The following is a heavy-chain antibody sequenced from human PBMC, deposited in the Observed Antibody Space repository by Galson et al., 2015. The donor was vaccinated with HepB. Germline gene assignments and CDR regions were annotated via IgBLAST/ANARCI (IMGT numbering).Heavy chain of an antibody. D-gene: IGHD1-26*01. CDR1: GYTFTSYG. Sequence: SVKVSCKASGYTFTSYGISWVRQAPGQGLEWMGWISAYNGNTNYAQKLQGRVTMTTDTSTSTAYMELRSLRSDDTAVYYCARDHSTREWDSPPLGYWGQGTLVTVSS. J-gene: IGHJ4*02. CDR2: ISAYNGNT. CDR3: ARDHSTREWDSPPLGY. V-gene: IGHV1-18*04.